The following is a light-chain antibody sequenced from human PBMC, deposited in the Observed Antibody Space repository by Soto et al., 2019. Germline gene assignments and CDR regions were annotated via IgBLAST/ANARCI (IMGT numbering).Light chain of an antibody. Sequence: DIQMSQSPSSLSASVGDRVTITCRASQSISSYLNWYQQKPGKAPKLLIYAASSLQSGVPSRFSGIGSGTDFTLTISSLQPEDFATYYCQQSYSTPTNLGQGTKLEIK. CDR3: QQSYSTPTN. CDR2: AAS. V-gene: IGKV1-39*01. J-gene: IGKJ2*01. CDR1: QSISSY.